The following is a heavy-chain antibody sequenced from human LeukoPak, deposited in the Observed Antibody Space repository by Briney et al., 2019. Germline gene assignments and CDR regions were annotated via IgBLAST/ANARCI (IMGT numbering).Heavy chain of an antibody. D-gene: IGHD3-22*01. V-gene: IGHV4-39*07. CDR3: ARVYYYDSSGYDAYYFDY. Sequence: PSETLSLTCTVSGGSISSSSYYWGWIRQPPGKGLEWIGSIYYSGSTYYNPSLKSRVTISVDTSKNQFSLKLSSVTAADTAVYYCARVYYYDSSGYDAYYFDYWGQGTLVTVSS. CDR2: IYYSGST. J-gene: IGHJ4*02. CDR1: GGSISSSSYY.